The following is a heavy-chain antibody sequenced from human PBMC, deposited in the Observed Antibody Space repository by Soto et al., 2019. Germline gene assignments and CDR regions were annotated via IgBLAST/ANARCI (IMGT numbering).Heavy chain of an antibody. V-gene: IGHV3-48*02. D-gene: IGHD4-17*01. CDR2: ISRSTSTI. CDR1: GFTFSSYS. CDR3: ARGYGDRPHYYYYGMDV. J-gene: IGHJ6*02. Sequence: EVQLVESGGVLVQPGGSLRLSCAASGFTFSSYSMNWVRQAPGKGLEWVSYISRSTSTIYYADSVKGRFTISRDNAKNSLYLQMNSLRDEDTAVYYCARGYGDRPHYYYYGMDVWGQGTTVTVSS.